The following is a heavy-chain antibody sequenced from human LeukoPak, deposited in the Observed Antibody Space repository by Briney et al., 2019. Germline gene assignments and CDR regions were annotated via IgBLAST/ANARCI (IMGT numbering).Heavy chain of an antibody. J-gene: IGHJ4*02. CDR2: INHSGST. CDR3: ARGPNSPSDY. D-gene: IGHD4-23*01. Sequence: SETLSLTCAVYGGSFSGYYWSWIRQPPGKGLEWIGEINHSGSTNYNPSLKSRVTMSVDTSKSQFSLKLSSVTAADTAVYYCARGPNSPSDYWGQGTLVTASS. CDR1: GGSFSGYY. V-gene: IGHV4-34*01.